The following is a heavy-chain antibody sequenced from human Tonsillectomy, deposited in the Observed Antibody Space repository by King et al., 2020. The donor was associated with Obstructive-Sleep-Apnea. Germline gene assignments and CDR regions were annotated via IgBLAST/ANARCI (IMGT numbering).Heavy chain of an antibody. CDR3: ARFYPPDPGMDV. V-gene: IGHV3-13*01. J-gene: IGHJ6*02. D-gene: IGHD3-16*02. CDR2: IGTAGDT. CDR1: GCTFSSYD. Sequence: VQLVESGGGLVQPGGSLRLSCAASGCTFSSYDMHWVRQATGKGLEWFSAIGTAGDTYYPGSVKGRFTISRENSKNSLYLQMNSLRAGDTAVYYCARFYPPDPGMDVWGQGTTVTVSS.